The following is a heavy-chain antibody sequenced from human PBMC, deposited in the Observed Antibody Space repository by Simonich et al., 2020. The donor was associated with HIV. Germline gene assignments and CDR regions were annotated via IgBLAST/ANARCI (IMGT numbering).Heavy chain of an antibody. CDR2: INGELNQSAST. V-gene: IGHV4-31*03. Sequence: QVQLQQWGAGLLKPSQTLSLTCTVSGGSISSGGYYWSWIRQHPGMRMEWIGEINGELNQSASTNYHPSLKSRVTISVDTSKNPFSLKRSSVTAAHTAVYYCARGPDSSGYFYYYYYMDVWGKGTTVTVSS. CDR1: GGSISSGGYY. J-gene: IGHJ6*03. D-gene: IGHD3-22*01. CDR3: ARGPDSSGYFYYYYYMDV.